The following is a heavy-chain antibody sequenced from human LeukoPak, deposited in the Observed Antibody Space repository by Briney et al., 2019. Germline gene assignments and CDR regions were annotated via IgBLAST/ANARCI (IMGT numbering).Heavy chain of an antibody. Sequence: SETLSLTCTVSGYSISSGYYWGWIRQPPGKGLEWIGSIYHSGSTYYNPSPKSRVTISVDTSKNQFSLKLSSVTAADTAVYYCARWNNGYYAFDYWGQGTLVTVSS. D-gene: IGHD3-22*01. CDR1: GYSISSGYY. CDR2: IYHSGST. J-gene: IGHJ4*02. CDR3: ARWNNGYYAFDY. V-gene: IGHV4-38-2*02.